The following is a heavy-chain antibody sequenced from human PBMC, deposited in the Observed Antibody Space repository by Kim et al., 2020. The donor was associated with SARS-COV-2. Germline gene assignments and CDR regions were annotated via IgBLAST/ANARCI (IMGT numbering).Heavy chain of an antibody. J-gene: IGHJ4*02. Sequence: SETLSLTCAVYGGSFSGYSWSWIRQPPGKGLEWMGEITHSGSTNYNPSFKSRVIISINKSKNQSFLQRSSVPAADAAVYYCGRDRQRYYWGQGTLVTVSS. V-gene: IGHV4-34*01. CDR3: GRDRQRYY. D-gene: IGHD1-1*01. CDR2: ITHSGST. CDR1: GGSFSGYS.